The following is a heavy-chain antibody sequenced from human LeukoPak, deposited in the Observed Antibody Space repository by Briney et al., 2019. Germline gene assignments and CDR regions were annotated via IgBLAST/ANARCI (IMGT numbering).Heavy chain of an antibody. CDR1: GGTSSSYD. V-gene: IGHV1-69*01. Sequence: SVKVSCKASGGTSSSYDISWVRQATGQGLEWMGGIIPIFGTANYAQKFQGRVTITADESTSTAYMELSSLRSEDTAVYYCARAKNGGKNPGYFQHWGQGTLVTVSS. D-gene: IGHD2-15*01. CDR2: IIPIFGTA. CDR3: ARAKNGGKNPGYFQH. J-gene: IGHJ1*01.